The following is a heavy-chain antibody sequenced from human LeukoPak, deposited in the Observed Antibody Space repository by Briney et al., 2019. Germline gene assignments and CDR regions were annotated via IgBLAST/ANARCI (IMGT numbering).Heavy chain of an antibody. CDR3: ARGRDSRGYQFMGFDS. Sequence: PSETLSLTCTVSGYSISSGYYWGWIRQPPGKGLEWIGSIYHSGSTYYNPSLKSRVTISVDTSKNQFSLRLSSVIAADTAVYYCARGRDSRGYQFMGFDSWGQGTLVTVSS. J-gene: IGHJ4*02. CDR1: GYSISSGYY. D-gene: IGHD3-22*01. V-gene: IGHV4-38-2*02. CDR2: IYHSGST.